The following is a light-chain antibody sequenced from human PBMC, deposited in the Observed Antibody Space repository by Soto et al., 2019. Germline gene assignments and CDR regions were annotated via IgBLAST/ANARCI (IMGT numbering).Light chain of an antibody. CDR1: QTVIRN. J-gene: IGKJ1*01. CDR2: KSS. V-gene: IGKV3-15*01. Sequence: EVVMTQSPATLSVSPGERATLSCSSSQTVIRNLAWYQQKPGKAPNLLIYKSSHLENGVPSRCSGGGSGTAFTPTISSLQYEDVAVEYCQQYSSWHSLTFGQGTKVDIK. CDR3: QQYSSWHSLT.